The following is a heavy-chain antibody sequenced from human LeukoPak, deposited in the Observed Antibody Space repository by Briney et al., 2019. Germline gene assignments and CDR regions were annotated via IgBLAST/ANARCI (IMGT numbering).Heavy chain of an antibody. CDR2: VKPDGSEQ. V-gene: IGHV3-7*01. CDR1: GFTFRTYW. J-gene: IGHJ4*02. D-gene: IGHD5-24*01. CDR3: ARYNSAFDF. Sequence: GGSLRLSCEASGFTFRTYWMNWVRQAPGKGLEWVACVKPDGSEQYYADSLEGRFTISRDNAKNSVCLQLYSLTADDTAVYYCARYNSAFDFWGQGSLVTVSS.